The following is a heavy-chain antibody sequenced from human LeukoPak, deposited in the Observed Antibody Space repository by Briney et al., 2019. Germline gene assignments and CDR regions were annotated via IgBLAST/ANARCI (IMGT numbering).Heavy chain of an antibody. D-gene: IGHD3-22*01. CDR1: GGTFSSYA. V-gene: IGHV1-69*05. CDR3: ARGDSSGYHIFPYFDY. CDR2: IIPIFGTA. Sequence: SVKVSCKASGGTFSSYAISWVRQAPGQGLEWMGGIIPIFGTANYAQKFQGRVTITTDESTSTAYMELSSLRSEDTAVYYCARGDSSGYHIFPYFDYWGQGTLVTVSS. J-gene: IGHJ4*02.